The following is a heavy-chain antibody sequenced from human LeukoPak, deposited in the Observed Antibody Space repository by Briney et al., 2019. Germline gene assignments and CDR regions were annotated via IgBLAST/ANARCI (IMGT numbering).Heavy chain of an antibody. CDR1: GGSISSSSYY. J-gene: IGHJ4*02. V-gene: IGHV4-39*07. D-gene: IGHD6-13*01. Sequence: SETLSLTCTVSGGSISSSSYYWGWIRQPPGKGLEWIGSIYYSGSAYYNPSLKSRVTISVDTSKNQFSLKLSSVTAADTAVYYCARVPVRPTYSSSWYGLDYWGQGTLVTVSS. CDR2: IYYSGSA. CDR3: ARVPVRPTYSSSWYGLDY.